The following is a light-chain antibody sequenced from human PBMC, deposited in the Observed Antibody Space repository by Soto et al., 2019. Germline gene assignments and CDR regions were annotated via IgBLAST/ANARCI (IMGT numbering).Light chain of an antibody. CDR3: QQYGSSPFT. J-gene: IGKJ2*01. Sequence: EIVLTQSPGTLSLSPGERATLSCRASQTVNNNYLAWYQQKPGQAPRLLIYTASGRATGIPDRFSGSGSGTDFPLTITRLEPEDFAVYYGQQYGSSPFTFGLGTKVEIK. CDR1: QTVNNNY. V-gene: IGKV3-20*01. CDR2: TAS.